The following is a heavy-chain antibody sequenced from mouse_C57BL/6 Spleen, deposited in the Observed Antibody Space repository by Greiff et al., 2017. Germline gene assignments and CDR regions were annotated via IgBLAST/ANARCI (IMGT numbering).Heavy chain of an antibody. CDR2: IYPGDGDT. V-gene: IGHV1-80*01. D-gene: IGHD2-3*01. CDR1: GYAFSSYW. J-gene: IGHJ2*01. CDR3: ARSRDGYYPFVY. Sequence: QVQLKQSGAALVKPGASVKISCKASGYAFSSYWMNWVKQRPGKGLEWIGQIYPGDGDTNYNGKFKGKATLTADISSSTAYMQLSSLTSEDCAVYFCARSRDGYYPFVYRGQGTTLTV.